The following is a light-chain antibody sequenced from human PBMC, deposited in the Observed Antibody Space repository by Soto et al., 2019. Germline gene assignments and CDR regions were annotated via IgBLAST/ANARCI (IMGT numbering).Light chain of an antibody. CDR1: QSLLHSNGYNY. Sequence: DSVMTQSPLSLPVTPGEPASISCRSSQSLLHSNGYNYLGWYLQKPGQSPQLLIYLGSNRASGVPDRFRGSGSGTDFTLKISRVEAEDVGVSYCMQALQTPAFGGGTKVEIK. CDR3: MQALQTPA. CDR2: LGS. J-gene: IGKJ4*01. V-gene: IGKV2-28*01.